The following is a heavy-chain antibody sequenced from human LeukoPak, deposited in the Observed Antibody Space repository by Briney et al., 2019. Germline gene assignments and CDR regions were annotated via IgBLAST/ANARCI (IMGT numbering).Heavy chain of an antibody. J-gene: IGHJ6*03. V-gene: IGHV4-59*08. Sequence: SETLSLTCTVSGGSISSYYWTWIRQAPGKGLEWIGYVYYSVNTNYNPSLKSRVSISQDTSKNQVSLKLSSVTAADTAVYYCARQESGPYHYMDVWGKGTTVTVS. D-gene: IGHD3-3*01. CDR3: ARQESGPYHYMDV. CDR2: VYYSVNT. CDR1: GGSISSYY.